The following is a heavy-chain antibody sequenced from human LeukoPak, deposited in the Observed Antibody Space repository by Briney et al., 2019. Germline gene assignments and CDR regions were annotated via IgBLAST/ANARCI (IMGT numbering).Heavy chain of an antibody. J-gene: IGHJ3*02. D-gene: IGHD2-21*02. CDR2: IWYDGSNK. CDR3: AREAYCGGDCYSSDAFDI. CDR1: GFTFSSYA. V-gene: IGHV3-33*08. Sequence: GGSLRLSCAASGFTFSSYAMHWVRQAPGKGLEWVAVIWYDGSNKYYADSVKGRFTISRDNSKNTLCLQMNSLRAEDTAVYYCAREAYCGGDCYSSDAFDIWGQGTVVTVSS.